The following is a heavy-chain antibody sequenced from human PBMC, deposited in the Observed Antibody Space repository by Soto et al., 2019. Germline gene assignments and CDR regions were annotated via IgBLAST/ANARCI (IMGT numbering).Heavy chain of an antibody. J-gene: IGHJ4*02. CDR3: ERLAPIYHDTSGLDS. V-gene: IGHV5-51*01. D-gene: IGHD3-22*01. CDR2: ISPGDSHT. Sequence: PGESLKISCKGSGYSFTSYWIARVRQMPGKGLEWMGSISPGDSHTRSSPSFQGQVTLSVDNSVSTAYLQWSRLEASDTAIYYCERLAPIYHDTSGLDSWGQGTLVTVSS. CDR1: GYSFTSYW.